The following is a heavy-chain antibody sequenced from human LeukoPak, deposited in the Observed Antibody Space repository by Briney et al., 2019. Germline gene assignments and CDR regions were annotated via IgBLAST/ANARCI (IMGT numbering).Heavy chain of an antibody. V-gene: IGHV3-64D*09. CDR3: VEDPKGTVTTDY. CDR1: GFTFTSYA. J-gene: IGHJ4*02. Sequence: GGSLRLSCSDSGFTFTSYAMHWLRQAPGKGLEYVSAISSNGGNTYYADSVKGRFTISRDNSKNTLYLQMSSLRVEDTAVYYCVEDPKGTVTTDYWGQGTLVTVSS. CDR2: ISSNGGNT. D-gene: IGHD4-17*01.